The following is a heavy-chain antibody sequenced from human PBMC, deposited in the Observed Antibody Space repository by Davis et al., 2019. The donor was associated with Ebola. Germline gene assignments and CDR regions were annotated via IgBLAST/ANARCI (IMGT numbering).Heavy chain of an antibody. D-gene: IGHD3-10*01. Sequence: AASVKVSCKASGYTFISYDINWVRQATGQGLEWMGWISTYNGNANYAQKVQGRVTMTTDTSTTTAHMELRSLRSDDTAVYYCARSRGNLGDDIWGQGTMVTVSS. V-gene: IGHV1-18*01. CDR3: ARSRGNLGDDI. J-gene: IGHJ3*02. CDR1: GYTFISYD. CDR2: ISTYNGNA.